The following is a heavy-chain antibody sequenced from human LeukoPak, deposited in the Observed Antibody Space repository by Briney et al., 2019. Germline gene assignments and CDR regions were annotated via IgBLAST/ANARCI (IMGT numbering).Heavy chain of an antibody. CDR3: AKRGDGYNSALYGY. D-gene: IGHD5-24*01. J-gene: IGHJ4*02. CDR2: IYSGGST. Sequence: GGSLRLSCTVSGFTVSSDSMSWVRQAPGKGLEWVSFIYSGGSTHYSDSVKGRFTISRDNSKNTLYLQMNSLRAEDTAVYYCAKRGDGYNSALYGYWGQGTLVTVSS. V-gene: IGHV3-53*01. CDR1: GFTVSSDS.